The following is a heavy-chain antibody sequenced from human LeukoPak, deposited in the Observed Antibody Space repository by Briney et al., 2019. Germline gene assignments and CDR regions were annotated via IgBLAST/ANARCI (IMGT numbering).Heavy chain of an antibody. CDR2: IYYSGST. J-gene: IGHJ5*02. V-gene: IGHV4-59*01. Sequence: PSETLSLTCTVPGGSISSYYWSWIRQPPGKGLEWIGYIYYSGSTNYNPSLKSRVTISVDTSKNQFSLKLSSVTAADTAVYYCARGDSGYDYHWFDPWGQGTLVTVSS. CDR3: ARGDSGYDYHWFDP. CDR1: GGSISSYY. D-gene: IGHD5-12*01.